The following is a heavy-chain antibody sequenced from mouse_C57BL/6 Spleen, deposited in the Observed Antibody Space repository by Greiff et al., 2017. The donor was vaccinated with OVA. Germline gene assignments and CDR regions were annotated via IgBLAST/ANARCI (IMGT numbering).Heavy chain of an antibody. CDR2: INPSNGGT. CDR1: GYTFTSYW. Sequence: QVQLQQPGPELVKPGASVKLSCKASGYTFTSYWMHWVKQRPGQGLEWIGNINPSNGGTNYNEKFKSKATLTVDKSSITAYMQLSSLTSEDSAVYYCARDDGYPYYYSMDDWGQGTTVTVSS. V-gene: IGHV1-53*01. D-gene: IGHD2-3*01. J-gene: IGHJ4*01. CDR3: ARDDGYPYYYSMDD.